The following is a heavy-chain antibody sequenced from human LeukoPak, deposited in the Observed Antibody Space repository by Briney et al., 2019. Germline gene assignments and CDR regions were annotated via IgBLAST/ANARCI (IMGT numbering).Heavy chain of an antibody. V-gene: IGHV1-18*01. CDR3: AGSLGYCTSNVCYLKY. CDR1: GYSENFYC. Sequence: ASVKVSCKASGYSENFYCMPWVRQAAGQGLEWMGWISAQHGQTEYAPNSQDRVTMTTDTYTNTAYMELRSLRSDDTAVYYCAGSLGYCTSNVCYLKYWGQGTLVTVSS. J-gene: IGHJ4*02. D-gene: IGHD2-8*01. CDR2: ISAQHGQT.